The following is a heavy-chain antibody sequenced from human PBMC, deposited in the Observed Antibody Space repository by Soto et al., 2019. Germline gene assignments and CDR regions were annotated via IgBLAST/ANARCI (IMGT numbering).Heavy chain of an antibody. CDR1: GFTFDTYA. CDR3: AKADHLGYCSGGSCSGIDY. J-gene: IGHJ4*02. Sequence: GGALSLSCAASGFTFDTYAMNWVRQAPGKGLGWVSDISGSGSTKYYADFVKGRFTISRDNSKNTLYLQMNNLRVEDTAVYYCAKADHLGYCSGGSCSGIDYWGQGTLVTVSS. CDR2: ISGSGSTK. D-gene: IGHD2-15*01. V-gene: IGHV3-23*01.